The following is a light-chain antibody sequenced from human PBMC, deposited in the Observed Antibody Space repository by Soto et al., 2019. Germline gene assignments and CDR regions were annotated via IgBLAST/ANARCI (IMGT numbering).Light chain of an antibody. CDR2: EVR. Sequence: QSALTQPASVSGSPGQSVTISCTGTISDVGGYNYVSWYQRHPGKVPKLMIYEVRYRPSGVSNRFSGSKSGNTASLTISGLQAEDEAEYYCSSYTTSNTLAFGGGTKLTVL. V-gene: IGLV2-14*01. CDR1: ISDVGGYNY. CDR3: SSYTTSNTLA. J-gene: IGLJ3*02.